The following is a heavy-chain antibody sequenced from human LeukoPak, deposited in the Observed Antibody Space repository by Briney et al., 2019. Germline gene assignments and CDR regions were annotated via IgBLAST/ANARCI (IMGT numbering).Heavy chain of an antibody. CDR3: ARGITMVRGAPAY. V-gene: IGHV4-34*01. CDR1: GGSFSGYY. J-gene: IGHJ4*02. CDR2: INHSGST. D-gene: IGHD3-10*01. Sequence: SETLSLTCAVYGGSFSGYYWSWIRQPPGKGLEWIGEINHSGSTNYNPSLKSRVTISVDTSKNQSSLKLSSVTAADTAVYYCARGITMVRGAPAYWGQGTLLTVSS.